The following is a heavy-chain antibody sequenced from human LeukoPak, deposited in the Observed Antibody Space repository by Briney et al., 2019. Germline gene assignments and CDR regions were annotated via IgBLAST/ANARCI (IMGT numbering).Heavy chain of an antibody. D-gene: IGHD3-10*01. J-gene: IGHJ4*02. CDR1: GFTFSSYA. Sequence: GRSLRLSCAASGFTFSSYAMHWVRQAPGKGLEWVAVISYDGSNKYYADSVKGRFTISRDNAKNTLYLQMNSLRAEDTAVYYCAREFKGYYYGSGSYDYFDYWGQGTLVTVSS. CDR3: AREFKGYYYGSGSYDYFDY. CDR2: ISYDGSNK. V-gene: IGHV3-30-3*01.